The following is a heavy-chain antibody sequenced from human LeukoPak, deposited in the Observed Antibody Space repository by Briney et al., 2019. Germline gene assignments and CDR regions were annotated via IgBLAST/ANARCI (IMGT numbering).Heavy chain of an antibody. CDR2: ISAYNGNT. CDR3: ARHYAQGSFDY. D-gene: IGHD2-2*01. CDR1: GYTFTGYY. J-gene: IGHJ4*02. Sequence: GASVKVSCKASGYTFTGYYMHWVRQAPGQGLEWMGWISAYNGNTNYAQKLQGRVTMTTDTSTSTAYMELRSLRSDDTAVYYCARHYAQGSFDYWGQGTLVTVSS. V-gene: IGHV1-18*04.